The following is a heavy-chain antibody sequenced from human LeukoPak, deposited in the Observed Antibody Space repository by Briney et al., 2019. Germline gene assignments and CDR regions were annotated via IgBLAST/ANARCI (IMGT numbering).Heavy chain of an antibody. CDR2: IYYSGST. V-gene: IGHV4-39*07. D-gene: IGHD6-13*01. Sequence: SETLSLTCTVSGGSISSSSYYWGWIRQPPGKGLEWIGSIYYSGSTYYNPSLKSLVTISVDTSKNQFSLKLSSVTAADTAVYYCARVGAAAGTFDYWGQGTLVTVSS. J-gene: IGHJ4*02. CDR1: GGSISSSSYY. CDR3: ARVGAAAGTFDY.